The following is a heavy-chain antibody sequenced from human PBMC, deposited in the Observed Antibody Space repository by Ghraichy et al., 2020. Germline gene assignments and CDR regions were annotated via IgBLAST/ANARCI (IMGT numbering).Heavy chain of an antibody. Sequence: GGSLRLSCAASGFTFDDYAMHWVRRAPGKGLEWVSGISWNTGIIGYADSVKGRFTISRDNAKNSLYLQMNSLRAEDTALYYCAKGYYYDILTGPCDNWGQGTLVTVSS. V-gene: IGHV3-9*01. CDR1: GFTFDDYA. CDR2: ISWNTGII. CDR3: AKGYYYDILTGPCDN. J-gene: IGHJ4*02. D-gene: IGHD3-9*01.